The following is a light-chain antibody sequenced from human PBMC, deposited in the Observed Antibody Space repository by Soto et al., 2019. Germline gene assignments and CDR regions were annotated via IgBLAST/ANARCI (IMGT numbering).Light chain of an antibody. V-gene: IGKV3-11*01. Sequence: EVALTQSPGTLSLSPGERATLSCGASQSISSYLAWYQQKPDQAPRLLIYDASNRATGIPARFSGSGSGTDFTLTISSLEPEDFAVYYCHQRSTWPFTFGPGTKVDIK. CDR1: QSISSY. CDR3: HQRSTWPFT. CDR2: DAS. J-gene: IGKJ3*01.